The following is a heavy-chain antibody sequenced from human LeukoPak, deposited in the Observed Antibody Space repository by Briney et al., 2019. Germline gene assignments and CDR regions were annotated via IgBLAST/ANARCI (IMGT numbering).Heavy chain of an antibody. CDR1: GASISGYY. D-gene: IGHD1-14*01. Sequence: SETLSLTCTVFGASISGYYWSWIRQSPGKGLEWIGEISHSGSTNYNPSLKSRVTISVDTSKNHFSLKLSSLTAADTAVYYCARHERWYKYYFDNWGQGTLVTVSS. J-gene: IGHJ4*02. CDR3: ARHERWYKYYFDN. CDR2: ISHSGST. V-gene: IGHV4-34*01.